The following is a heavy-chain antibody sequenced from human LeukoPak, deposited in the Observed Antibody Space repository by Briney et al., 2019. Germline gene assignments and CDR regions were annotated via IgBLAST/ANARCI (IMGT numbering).Heavy chain of an antibody. J-gene: IGHJ3*02. D-gene: IGHD3-10*01. CDR1: GFTFGDYA. CDR2: IRSKAYGGTT. Sequence: GGSLRLSCTASGFTFGDYAMSWFRQAPGKGLEWVGFIRSKAYGGTTEYAASVKGRFTISRDDSKSIAYLQMNSLKTEDTAVYYCTNGSGSYRLNAFDIWGQGTMVTVSS. V-gene: IGHV3-49*03. CDR3: TNGSGSYRLNAFDI.